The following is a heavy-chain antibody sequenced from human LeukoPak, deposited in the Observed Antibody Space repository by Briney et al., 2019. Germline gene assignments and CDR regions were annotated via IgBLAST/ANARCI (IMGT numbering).Heavy chain of an antibody. J-gene: IGHJ6*03. CDR3: ARGVAGPYYYYYMDV. D-gene: IGHD6-19*01. CDR2: INPNSGGT. CDR1: GYTFSGYY. V-gene: IGHV1-2*02. Sequence: ASVKVSCKASGYTFSGYYMHWERQAPGQGLEWMGWINPNSGGTNYAQKFQGRVTMTRDTSISTAYMELSRLTSDDTAVYYCARGVAGPYYYYYMDVWGRGTTVTVSS.